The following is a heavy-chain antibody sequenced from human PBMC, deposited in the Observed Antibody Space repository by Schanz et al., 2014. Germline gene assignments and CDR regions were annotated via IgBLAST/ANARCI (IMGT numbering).Heavy chain of an antibody. J-gene: IGHJ3*02. V-gene: IGHV3-23*04. CDR1: GFSFGNYG. D-gene: IGHD4-17*01. CDR3: ARKMKLGVYGGKGHDSLDI. Sequence: EVQLVESGGGVVQPGRSLRLSCAASGFSFGNYGMSWVRQAPGKGLEWVSGFDAHDGRAYYADSAKGRFTISRDNAKNTLYLQMNTLRAEDTAVYYCARKMKLGVYGGKGHDSLDIWGQGTMVTVSS. CDR2: FDAHDGRA.